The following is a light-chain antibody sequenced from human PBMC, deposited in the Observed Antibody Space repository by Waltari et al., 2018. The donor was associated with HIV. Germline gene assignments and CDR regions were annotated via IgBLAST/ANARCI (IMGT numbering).Light chain of an antibody. J-gene: IGKJ1*01. CDR2: WTS. V-gene: IGKV4-1*01. Sequence: IVMTQSPDSLPVSFGERATIHSNSGQSLSTRTDNGNFLAWYQQKPGQPPKLLIYWTSNRDSGVPDRFSGSGSGTDFSLTISSLQAEDVAVYFCQQYYSSPRRFGQGTKVEIK. CDR3: QQYYSSPRR. CDR1: QSLSTRTDNGNF.